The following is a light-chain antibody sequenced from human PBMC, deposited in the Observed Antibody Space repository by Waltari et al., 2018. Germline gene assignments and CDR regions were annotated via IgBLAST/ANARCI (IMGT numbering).Light chain of an antibody. CDR3: QQLINYPLT. CDR2: AAS. CDR1: QGISSY. Sequence: IQLTQSPSSLSASVGDSVTITCRASQGISSYLAWYQQKPGKVPKLLISAASTLQSGVPSRFSGSGSGTDFTLTISGMQPEDSATYYCQQLINYPLTFGGGTKVEIK. V-gene: IGKV1-9*01. J-gene: IGKJ4*01.